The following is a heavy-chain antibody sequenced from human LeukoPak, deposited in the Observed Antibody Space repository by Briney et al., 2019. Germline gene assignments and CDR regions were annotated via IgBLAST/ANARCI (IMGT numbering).Heavy chain of an antibody. V-gene: IGHV3-15*01. CDR2: IKTKTEGGTT. CDR3: TTVETDSGSGSSYYYGMDV. Sequence: GGCLRLSCAASGFTFRNAWMSWVRQASGKGLEWVGRIKTKTEGGTTDYAAPVKGRFTISRDDSKNTLYLRMNSLKTEDTAVYYCTTVETDSGSGSSYYYGMDVWGQGTTVTVSS. D-gene: IGHD3-10*01. CDR1: GFTFRNAW. J-gene: IGHJ6*02.